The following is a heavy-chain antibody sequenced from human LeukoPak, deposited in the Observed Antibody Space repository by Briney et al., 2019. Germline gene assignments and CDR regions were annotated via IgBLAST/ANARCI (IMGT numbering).Heavy chain of an antibody. CDR2: IIPIFGTA. CDR1: GGTFSSYA. V-gene: IGHV1-69*05. Sequence: SVKVSCKASGGTFSSYAISWVRQAPGQGLEWMGGIIPIFGTANYAQKFQGRVAITTDESTSTAYMELSSLRSEDTAVYYCAREYGSSSWYRYWGQGTLVTVSS. D-gene: IGHD6-13*01. J-gene: IGHJ4*02. CDR3: AREYGSSSWYRY.